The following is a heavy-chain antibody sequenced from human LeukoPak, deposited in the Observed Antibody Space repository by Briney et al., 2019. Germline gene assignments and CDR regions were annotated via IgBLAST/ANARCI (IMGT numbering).Heavy chain of an antibody. Sequence: GSLRLSCAASGFSFSGYSLSWVRQAPGKGLEWIGSIHPSGRLYNNPSLESRVTISIDTSKNQFSLNLNSVTAADTAVYFCSRGLDSRKLGYWGQGTLVTVSS. CDR2: IHPSGRL. CDR3: SRGLDSRKLGY. CDR1: GFSFSGYS. D-gene: IGHD3-22*01. V-gene: IGHV4-38-2*01. J-gene: IGHJ4*02.